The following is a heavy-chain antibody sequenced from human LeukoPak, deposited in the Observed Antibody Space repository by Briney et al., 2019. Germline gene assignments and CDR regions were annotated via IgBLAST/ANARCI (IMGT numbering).Heavy chain of an antibody. J-gene: IGHJ4*02. CDR1: GFTFSSYS. CDR2: IYRDGVT. Sequence: GRSLKLSCAASGFTFSSYSMHWVRQAPGKGLEWVSVIYRDGVTFYPNSVKGRFTISRDTSKNTVYLQMNNLRAEDTAVYYCARDSNGSGSYPPYFDAWGQGALVTVSS. CDR3: ARDSNGSGSYPPYFDA. D-gene: IGHD3-10*01. V-gene: IGHV3-53*01.